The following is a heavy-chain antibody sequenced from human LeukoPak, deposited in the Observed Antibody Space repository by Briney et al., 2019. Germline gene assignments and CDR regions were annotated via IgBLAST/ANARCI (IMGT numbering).Heavy chain of an antibody. V-gene: IGHV1-69*05. D-gene: IGHD3-3*01. CDR1: GGTFSSYA. Sequence: ASVKVSCKASGGTFSSYAISWVRQAPGQGLEWMGRIIPIFGTANYAQKFQGRVTITTDESTSTAYMELSSLRSEDTAVYYCARGPTYYDFWSGSLYWYFDLWGRGTLVTVSS. CDR2: IIPIFGTA. CDR3: ARGPTYYDFWSGSLYWYFDL. J-gene: IGHJ2*01.